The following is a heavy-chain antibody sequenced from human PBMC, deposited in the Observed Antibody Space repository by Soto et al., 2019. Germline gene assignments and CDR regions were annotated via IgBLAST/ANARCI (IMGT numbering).Heavy chain of an antibody. Sequence: SETLSLTCTVSGGSISSYYWSWIRQPPGKGLEWIGYIYYSGSTNYNPSLKSRVTISVDTSKNQFSLKLSSVTAADTAVYYCARQRKEIEYSYGSAIDYWGQGPLVTVSS. CDR1: GGSISSYY. D-gene: IGHD5-18*01. CDR3: ARQRKEIEYSYGSAIDY. V-gene: IGHV4-59*01. J-gene: IGHJ4*02. CDR2: IYYSGST.